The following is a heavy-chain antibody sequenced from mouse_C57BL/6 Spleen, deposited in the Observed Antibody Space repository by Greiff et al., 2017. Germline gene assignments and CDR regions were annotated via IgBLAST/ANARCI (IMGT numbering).Heavy chain of an antibody. CDR2: IYPSDSET. Sequence: QVQLQQPGAELVRPGSSVKLSCKASGYSFTSYWMDWVKQRPGPGLEWIGNIYPSDSETHYNQKFKDKATLTVDKSSSTAYMQLSSLTSEDSAVYYCASRDLWSPFDYWGQGTTLTVSS. CDR1: GYSFTSYW. D-gene: IGHD1-1*02. V-gene: IGHV1-61*01. J-gene: IGHJ2*01. CDR3: ASRDLWSPFDY.